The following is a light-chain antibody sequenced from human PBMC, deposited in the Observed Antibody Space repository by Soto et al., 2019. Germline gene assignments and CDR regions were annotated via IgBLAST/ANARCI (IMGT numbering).Light chain of an antibody. V-gene: IGKV3-15*01. CDR3: QQYNNWPLT. CDR1: QSVSID. CDR2: DAF. Sequence: ETVMTQSPATLSVSPGERATLPCRASQSVSIDLAWYQQRPGQAPRVLIYDAFTRATGIPARFSGSASGTEFTLTISSLQSEDFAVYYCQQYNNWPLTFGGGTKVEIK. J-gene: IGKJ4*01.